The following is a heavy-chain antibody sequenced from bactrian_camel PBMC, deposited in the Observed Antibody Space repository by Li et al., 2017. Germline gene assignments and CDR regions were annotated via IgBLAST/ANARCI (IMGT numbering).Heavy chain of an antibody. CDR2: VVEDGNT. J-gene: IGHJ4*01. V-gene: IGHV3S53*01. D-gene: IGHD5*01. Sequence: HVQLVESGGGSVQAGESLNLSCLATINSRSTYYLGWFRQSPGKVREFVAAVVEDGNTIYADPVKGRFTISQDSAKNTLYLHMNSLKPEDTAMYYCVAGGTRLRNGVRSCPLDEQYEFWGQGTQVTVS. CDR3: VAGGTRLRNGVRSCPLDEQYEF. CDR1: INSRSTYY.